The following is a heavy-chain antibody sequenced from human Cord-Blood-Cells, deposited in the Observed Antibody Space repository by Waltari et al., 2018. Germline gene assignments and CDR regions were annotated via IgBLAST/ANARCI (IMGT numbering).Heavy chain of an antibody. CDR3: ARDTGSAIYYYYMDV. Sequence: LEWVSSISSSSSYIYYADSVKGRFTISRDNAKNSLYLQMNSLRAEDTAVYYCARDTGSAIYYYYMDVWGKGTTVTVSS. J-gene: IGHJ6*03. V-gene: IGHV3-21*01. CDR2: ISSSSSYI. D-gene: IGHD2-2*01.